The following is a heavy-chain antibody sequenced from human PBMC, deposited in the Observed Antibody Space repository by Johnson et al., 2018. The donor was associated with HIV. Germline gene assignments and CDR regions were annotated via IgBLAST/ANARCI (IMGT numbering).Heavy chain of an antibody. CDR2: ITGSGTVV. Sequence: QVQLVESGGGLVKPGGSLRLSCAASGFTFSDYYMSWIRQAPGKGLEWVSYITGSGTVVYYADSVKGRFTISRDNAKNSLYLQMNSLRAEDTAVYYCARGSDYDSSGDAFDIWGQGTMVTVSS. CDR1: GFTFSDYY. D-gene: IGHD3-22*01. CDR3: ARGSDYDSSGDAFDI. V-gene: IGHV3-11*04. J-gene: IGHJ3*02.